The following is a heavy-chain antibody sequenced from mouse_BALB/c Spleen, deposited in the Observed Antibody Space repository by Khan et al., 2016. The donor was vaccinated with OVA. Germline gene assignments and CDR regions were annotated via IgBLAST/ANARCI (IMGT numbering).Heavy chain of an antibody. Sequence: EVHLVESGGDLVQPGGSRKLSCAASGFTFSSYGMHWVRQAPEKGLEWVAYISGDSNTIYYADTVKGRFTISRDNPRNPLFLQMTSLMSEDTAMYYCATSYFYGYYFDYWGRGTTLTVSS. J-gene: IGHJ2*01. D-gene: IGHD1-1*01. CDR1: GFTFSSYG. CDR3: ATSYFYGYYFDY. CDR2: ISGDSNTI. V-gene: IGHV5-17*02.